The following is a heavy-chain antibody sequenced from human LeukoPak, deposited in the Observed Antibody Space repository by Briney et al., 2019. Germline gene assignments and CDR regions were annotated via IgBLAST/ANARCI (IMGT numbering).Heavy chain of an antibody. CDR2: IYSGGST. V-gene: IGHV3-53*01. CDR3: ARGYDFWSGYYYFDY. D-gene: IGHD3-3*01. Sequence: GGSLGLSCAASGFTVSSNYMSWVRQAPGKGLEWVSVIYSGGSTYYADSVKGRFTISRDNSKNTLYLQMNSLRAEDTAVYYCARGYDFWSGYYYFDYWGQGTLVTVSS. J-gene: IGHJ4*02. CDR1: GFTVSSNY.